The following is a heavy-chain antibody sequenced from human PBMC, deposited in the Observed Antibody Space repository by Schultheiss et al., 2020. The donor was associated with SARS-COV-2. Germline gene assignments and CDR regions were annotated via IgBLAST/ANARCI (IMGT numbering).Heavy chain of an antibody. D-gene: IGHD1-26*01. Sequence: GGSLRLSCAASGFTFRSYAMHWVRQAPGKGLEWVAVISYDGSNKYYADSVKGRFTISRDNSKNTLYLQMNSLRAEDTAVYYCAKRGVGATHAEYFQHWGQGTLVTVSS. CDR1: GFTFRSYA. CDR2: ISYDGSNK. V-gene: IGHV3-30*18. J-gene: IGHJ1*01. CDR3: AKRGVGATHAEYFQH.